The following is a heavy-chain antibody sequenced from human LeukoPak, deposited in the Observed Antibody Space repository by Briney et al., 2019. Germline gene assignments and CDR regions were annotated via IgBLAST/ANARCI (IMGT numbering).Heavy chain of an antibody. D-gene: IGHD6-19*01. CDR2: INWNGGST. CDR1: GFTFDDYG. Sequence: RPGGSLRLSCAASGFTFDDYGMSWVRQAPGKGLEWVSGINWNGGSTGYADSVKGRFTISRDNSKNTVYLQINSLRAEDTAVYYCGKTTTGYSSGQKPAWPVDYWGQGTLVTVSS. J-gene: IGHJ4*02. V-gene: IGHV3-20*04. CDR3: GKTTTGYSSGQKPAWPVDY.